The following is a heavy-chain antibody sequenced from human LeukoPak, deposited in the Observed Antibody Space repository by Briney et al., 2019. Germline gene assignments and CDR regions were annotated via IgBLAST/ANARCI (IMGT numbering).Heavy chain of an antibody. CDR1: GGSISSYY. Sequence: SETLSLTCTVSGGSISSYYWSWIRQPPGKGLEWIGYIYYSGSTNYNPSLKSRVTISVDTSKNQFSLKLSSVTAADTAVYYCARDGRYSSSRYKGDAFDIWGQGTMVTVSS. J-gene: IGHJ3*02. V-gene: IGHV4-59*01. CDR2: IYYSGST. D-gene: IGHD6-13*01. CDR3: ARDGRYSSSRYKGDAFDI.